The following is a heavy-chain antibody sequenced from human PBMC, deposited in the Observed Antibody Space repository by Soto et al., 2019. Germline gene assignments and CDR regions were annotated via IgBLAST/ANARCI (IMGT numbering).Heavy chain of an antibody. CDR2: IYYSGST. J-gene: IGHJ4*02. CDR1: GGSISSGGYY. D-gene: IGHD1-1*01. Sequence: SETLSLTCTVSGGSISSGGYYWSWIRQHPGKGLEWIGYIYYSGSTYYSPSLKSRLTITKDTSKNQVVLTMTNMDPVDTATYYCAHRGAWNHFDYWGQGTQVTVSS. V-gene: IGHV4-31*08. CDR3: AHRGAWNHFDY.